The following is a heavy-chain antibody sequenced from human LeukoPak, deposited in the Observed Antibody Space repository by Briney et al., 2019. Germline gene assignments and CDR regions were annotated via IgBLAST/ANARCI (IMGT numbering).Heavy chain of an antibody. Sequence: SETLSLTCTVSGYSISSGYYWGWIRQPPGKGLEWIGSIYHSGSTYYNPSLKSRVTISVDTSKNQFSLKLSSVTAADTAVYYCVRSDDFWSGYYGYWGQGTLVTVSS. V-gene: IGHV4-38-2*02. CDR2: IYHSGST. CDR1: GYSISSGYY. CDR3: VRSDDFWSGYYGY. J-gene: IGHJ4*02. D-gene: IGHD3-3*01.